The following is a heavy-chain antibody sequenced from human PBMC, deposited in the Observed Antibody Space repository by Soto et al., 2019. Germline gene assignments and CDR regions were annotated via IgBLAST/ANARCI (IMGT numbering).Heavy chain of an antibody. J-gene: IGHJ5*02. Sequence: GGSLRLSCAASGFTFSSYAMSWVRQAPGKGLEWVSAISGSGGSTYYADSVKGRFTISRDNSKNTLYLQMNSLRAEDTAVYYCAKDLGHSSSWYDGNWFDPWGQGTLVTVSS. D-gene: IGHD6-13*01. CDR1: GFTFSSYA. V-gene: IGHV3-23*01. CDR3: AKDLGHSSSWYDGNWFDP. CDR2: ISGSGGST.